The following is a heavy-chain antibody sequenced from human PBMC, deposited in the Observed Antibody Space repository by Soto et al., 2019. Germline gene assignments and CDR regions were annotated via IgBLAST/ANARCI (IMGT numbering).Heavy chain of an antibody. CDR1: GFTFSNAW. Sequence: GGSLRLSCAASGFTFSNAWMNWVRQAPGKGLEWVGRIKSKTDGGTTDYAAPVKGRFTISRDDSKNTLYLQMNSLKTEDTAVYYCTTVPKLSSVDAFDIWGQGTMVTVSS. CDR3: TTVPKLSSVDAFDI. D-gene: IGHD5-18*01. CDR2: IKSKTDGGTT. J-gene: IGHJ3*02. V-gene: IGHV3-15*07.